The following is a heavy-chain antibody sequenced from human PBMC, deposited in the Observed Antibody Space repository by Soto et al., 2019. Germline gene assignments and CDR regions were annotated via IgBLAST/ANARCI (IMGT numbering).Heavy chain of an antibody. CDR1: GYSFTSYW. CDR2: IYPGDSDT. V-gene: IGHV5-51*01. J-gene: IGHJ6*02. CDR3: ARSRRGAYSSGWYSLSGYYNYGIDV. D-gene: IGHD6-19*01. Sequence: PGESLKISCKGSGYSFTSYWIGWVRQMPGKGLEWMGIIYPGDSDTRYSPSFQGQVTISADKSISTAYLQWTSLKASDTAMYYCARSRRGAYSSGWYSLSGYYNYGIDVWGQGTKVTAP.